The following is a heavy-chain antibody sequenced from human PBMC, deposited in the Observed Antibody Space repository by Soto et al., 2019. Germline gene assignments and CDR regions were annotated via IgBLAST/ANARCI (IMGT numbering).Heavy chain of an antibody. CDR2: IIPIFGTA. Sequence: ASVKVSCKASGGTFSSYAISWVRQAPGQGLEWMGGIIPIFGTANYAQKFQGRVTITADESTSTAYMELSSLRSEDTAVYYCARSSTAMVLHGEDYWGQGTLVTVSS. CDR3: ARSSTAMVLHGEDY. CDR1: GGTFSSYA. J-gene: IGHJ4*02. V-gene: IGHV1-69*13. D-gene: IGHD5-18*01.